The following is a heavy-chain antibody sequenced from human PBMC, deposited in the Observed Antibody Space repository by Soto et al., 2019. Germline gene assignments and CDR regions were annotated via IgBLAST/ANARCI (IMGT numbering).Heavy chain of an antibody. V-gene: IGHV3-23*01. D-gene: IGHD6-19*01. Sequence: HPGGSLRRSCAASGFPFGENAMRWVRQAPGKGLEWVSGISDGGGTTYYAGCGRGRFTSSRDNSKNTLYLQMKSLRAEDSASYYCAKEDTSSGSLDYWGQGARVTVSS. J-gene: IGHJ4*02. CDR3: AKEDTSSGSLDY. CDR1: GFPFGENA. CDR2: ISDGGGTT.